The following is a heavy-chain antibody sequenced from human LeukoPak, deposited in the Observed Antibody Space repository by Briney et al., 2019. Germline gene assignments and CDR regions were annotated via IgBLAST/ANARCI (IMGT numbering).Heavy chain of an antibody. CDR1: GFTFDDYA. CDR2: ISWNSGSI. CDR3: AKGSYYYGIDV. Sequence: GGCLRLACAASGFTFDDYAMRWVRPARGKGREWVAGISWNSGSIGYAGSVKGRLTLSRDNAKNPLYLQINSLRADDTAWYYCAKGSYYYGIDVWGQGTTVSVFS. J-gene: IGHJ6*02. V-gene: IGHV3-9*01.